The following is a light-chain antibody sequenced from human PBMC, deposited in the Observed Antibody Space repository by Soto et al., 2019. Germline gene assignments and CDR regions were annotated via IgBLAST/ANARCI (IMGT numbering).Light chain of an antibody. CDR1: ENIHHN. Sequence: EIVMTQSPATLSVSQGQGATLSCRATENIHHNLAWYQQKRGQAPRIXIYGASNRATGIPDRFSGRGSGTEFTLAISRLQSEDFAVYYCQQYNTWPLTFGGGTQVDIK. V-gene: IGKV3-15*01. CDR2: GAS. CDR3: QQYNTWPLT. J-gene: IGKJ4*01.